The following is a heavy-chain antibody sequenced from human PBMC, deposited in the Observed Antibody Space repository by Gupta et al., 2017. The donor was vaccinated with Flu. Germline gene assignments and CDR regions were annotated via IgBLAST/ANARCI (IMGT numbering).Heavy chain of an antibody. V-gene: IGHV4-61*02. CDR2: IYTSGST. CDR1: GGSISSGSYY. D-gene: IGHD3-22*01. J-gene: IGHJ3*02. CDR3: ARERIVVDQDAFDI. Sequence: QVHLQESGPVLVKPSQTLSLTCTVSGGSISSGSYYWSWIRQPAGKGLEWIGRIYTSGSTNYNPSLKSRVTISVDTSKNQFSLKLSSVTAADTAVYYCARERIVVDQDAFDIWGQGTMVTVSS.